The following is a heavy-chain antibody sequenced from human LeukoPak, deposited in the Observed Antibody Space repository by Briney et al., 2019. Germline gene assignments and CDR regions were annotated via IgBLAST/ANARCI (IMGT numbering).Heavy chain of an antibody. CDR1: GGTFTSYY. D-gene: IGHD7-27*01. CDR3: ARDPEANWAFFDY. J-gene: IGHJ4*02. CDR2: INPSGGST. V-gene: IGHV1-46*01. Sequence: ASVKVSCKASGGTFTSYYMHWVRQAPGQGLEWMGVINPSGGSTTYAQKFQGRVTMTRDTSTSTVYMEMSSLRSDDTAVYYCARDPEANWAFFDYWGQGTLVTVSS.